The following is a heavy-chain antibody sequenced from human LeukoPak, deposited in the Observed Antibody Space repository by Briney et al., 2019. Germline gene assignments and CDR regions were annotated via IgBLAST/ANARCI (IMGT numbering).Heavy chain of an antibody. J-gene: IGHJ3*02. V-gene: IGHV1-69*06. CDR1: GGTFSSYA. CDR3: ARRKPVLRYFDWFHLDAFDI. Sequence: ASVKVSCKASGGTFSSYAISWVRQAPGQGLEWMGGIIPIFGTANYAQKFQGRVTITADKSTSTAYMELSSPRSEDTAVYYCARRKPVLRYFDWFHLDAFDIWGQGTMVTVSS. CDR2: IIPIFGTA. D-gene: IGHD3-9*01.